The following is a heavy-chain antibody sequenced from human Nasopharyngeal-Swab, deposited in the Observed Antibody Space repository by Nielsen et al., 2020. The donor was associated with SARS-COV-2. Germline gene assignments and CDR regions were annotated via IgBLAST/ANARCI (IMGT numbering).Heavy chain of an antibody. CDR3: ARAKGMEGAMWGASGQGYSDP. CDR2: IYSTGST. J-gene: IGHJ5*02. Sequence: GSLRLSCSVSGASIRGSFYWHWIRKPAGKGMGWIGRIYSTGSTNINPSLKDRVTMSIDTFRNQISLNLKSTTVADTAIYYCARAKGMEGAMWGASGQGYSDPWGQGIQVTVSS. V-gene: IGHV4-4*07. CDR1: GASIRGSFY. D-gene: IGHD2-15*01.